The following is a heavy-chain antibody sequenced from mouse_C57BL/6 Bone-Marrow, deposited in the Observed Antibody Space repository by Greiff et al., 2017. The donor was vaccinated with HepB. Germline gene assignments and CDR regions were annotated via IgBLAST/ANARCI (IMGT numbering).Heavy chain of an antibody. CDR1: GFSLTSYG. CDR3: ARTGPTAQATEFAY. J-gene: IGHJ3*01. D-gene: IGHD3-2*02. Sequence: QVQLKESGPGLVQPSQSLSITCTVSGFSLTSYGVHWVRQSPGKGLEWLGVIWSGGSTDYNAAFISRLSISKDNSKSQVFFKMNSLQADDTAIYYCARTGPTAQATEFAYWGQGTLVTVSA. V-gene: IGHV2-2*01. CDR2: IWSGGST.